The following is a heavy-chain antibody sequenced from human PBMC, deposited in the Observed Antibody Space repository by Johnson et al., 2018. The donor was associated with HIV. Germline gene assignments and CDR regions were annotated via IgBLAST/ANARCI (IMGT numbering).Heavy chain of an antibody. CDR1: GFTFSSYA. D-gene: IGHD3-16*01. J-gene: IGHJ3*02. CDR2: ISYDGSNK. CDR3: ARIGVAFDI. V-gene: IGHV3-30*14. Sequence: VQLVESGGGVVQPGRSLRLSCAASGFTFSSYAMHWVRQAPGKGLEWVAVISYDGSNKNYADSVKGRFTISRDNSKNTLYLQMNSMRAEDTAVYYCARIGVAFDIWGQGTMVTVSS.